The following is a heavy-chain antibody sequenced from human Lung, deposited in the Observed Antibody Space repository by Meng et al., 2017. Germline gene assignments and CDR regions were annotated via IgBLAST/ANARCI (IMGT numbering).Heavy chain of an antibody. V-gene: IGHV3-21*01. CDR1: GFTFSTYS. J-gene: IGHJ4*02. CDR3: ARGVDITVTKYHFDY. D-gene: IGHD4-17*01. CDR2: INSGSNYI. Sequence: EVQLVESGGGLVKPGGSWRRSCAASGFTFSTYSMNWVRQAPGKGLEWVSSINSGSNYIYYAHSVKGRFTISRDSAKNSVYLQMNSLRAEDTAVYYCARGVDITVTKYHFDYWGQGILVTVSS.